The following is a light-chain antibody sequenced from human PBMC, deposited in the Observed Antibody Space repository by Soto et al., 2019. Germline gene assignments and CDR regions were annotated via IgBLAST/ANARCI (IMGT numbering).Light chain of an antibody. V-gene: IGKV3-20*01. Sequence: EVVLTQSPGTLSLSPGERATLSCRASQGISSSYLAWYQEKPGQAPRLLIYGASSRATGIPDRFSGSGSGTDFTLTISRLEPEDLAVYYCQHYGTSPRTFGQGTKVDIK. CDR3: QHYGTSPRT. CDR2: GAS. J-gene: IGKJ1*01. CDR1: QGISSSY.